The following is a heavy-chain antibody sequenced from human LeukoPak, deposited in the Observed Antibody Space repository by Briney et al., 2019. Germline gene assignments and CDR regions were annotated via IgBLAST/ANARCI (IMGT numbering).Heavy chain of an antibody. D-gene: IGHD3-3*01. V-gene: IGHV3-7*01. CDR2: IKQDGSEK. Sequence: PGGSLRLSCVASGFTFSSYWMSWVRQAPGKGLEWVANIKQDGSEKYYVDSVKGRFTISRDNAKSSLYLQMNSLRAEDTAVYYCANSDHSFGYNYYGMDVWGQGTTVTVSS. CDR1: GFTFSSYW. CDR3: ANSDHSFGYNYYGMDV. J-gene: IGHJ6*02.